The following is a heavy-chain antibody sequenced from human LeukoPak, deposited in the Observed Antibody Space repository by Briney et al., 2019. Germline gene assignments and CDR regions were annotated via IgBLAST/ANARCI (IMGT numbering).Heavy chain of an antibody. CDR2: IIPIFGTT. V-gene: IGHV1-69*05. J-gene: IGHJ4*02. CDR3: AISPPGVTKLDY. Sequence: SVKVSCKASGYTFASYDINWVRQAPGQGLEWMGGIIPIFGTTNYAQKFLDRVAIITDEPTSTAYMELSSLRSEDTAVYYCAISPPGVTKLDYWGQGTLVTVSS. CDR1: GYTFASYD. D-gene: IGHD2-8*01.